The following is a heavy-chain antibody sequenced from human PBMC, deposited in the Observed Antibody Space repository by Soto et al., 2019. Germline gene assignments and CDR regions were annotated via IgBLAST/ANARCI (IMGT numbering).Heavy chain of an antibody. J-gene: IGHJ6*02. CDR3: ARSQGSSTSLEIYYYYYYGMDV. D-gene: IGHD2-2*01. Sequence: QVQLVQSGAEVKKPGSSVKVSCKASGGTFSSYAISWVRQAPGQGLEWMGGIIPISDTTNYAQKLQGRVTITADESTRTAYMALSSLRSEDTAVYYCARSQGSSTSLEIYYYYYYGMDVWGQGTTVTVSS. V-gene: IGHV1-69*01. CDR1: GGTFSSYA. CDR2: IIPISDTT.